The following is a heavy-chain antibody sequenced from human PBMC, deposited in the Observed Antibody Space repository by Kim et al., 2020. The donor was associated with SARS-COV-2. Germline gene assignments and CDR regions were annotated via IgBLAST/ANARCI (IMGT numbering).Heavy chain of an antibody. CDR2: IWYDGSNK. J-gene: IGHJ6*02. Sequence: GGSLRLSCAASGFTFSSYGMHWVRQAPGKGLEWVAVIWYDGSNKYYADSVKGRFTISRDNSKNTLYLQMNSLRAEDTAVYYCARDRLRQLVPFYYYYGMDVWGQGTTVTVSS. CDR3: ARDRLRQLVPFYYYYGMDV. V-gene: IGHV3-33*01. D-gene: IGHD6-13*01. CDR1: GFTFSSYG.